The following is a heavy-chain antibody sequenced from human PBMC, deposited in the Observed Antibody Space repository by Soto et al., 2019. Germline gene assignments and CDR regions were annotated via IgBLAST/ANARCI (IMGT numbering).Heavy chain of an antibody. CDR1: GFTFSNYA. CDR3: AKLLVTQMPYYYYGLDV. CDR2: INIRGDTT. J-gene: IGHJ6*02. Sequence: EVQLLESGGGLVPPGGSLRLSCGVSGFTFSNYAMSWVRQAPGKGLEWVFAINIRGDTTYYADSVKGRFTMSRDNSKKTLELQMNSLRAEDTAVYYCAKLLVTQMPYYYYGLDVWGQGTTVTVSS. D-gene: IGHD2-21*02. V-gene: IGHV3-23*01.